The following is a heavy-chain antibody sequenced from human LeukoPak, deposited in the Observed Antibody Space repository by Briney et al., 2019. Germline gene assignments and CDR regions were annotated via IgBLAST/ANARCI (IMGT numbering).Heavy chain of an antibody. CDR1: GFTFSSYW. J-gene: IGHJ3*02. Sequence: GGSLRLSCAASGFTFSSYWMSWVRQAPGKGLEWVANIKQDGSEKYLVDSVKGRFTISRDNAKNSLYLQMNSLRVEDTAVYYCAREGYFGVVTFDAFDIWGQGTMVTVSS. CDR2: IKQDGSEK. V-gene: IGHV3-7*01. CDR3: AREGYFGVVTFDAFDI. D-gene: IGHD3-3*01.